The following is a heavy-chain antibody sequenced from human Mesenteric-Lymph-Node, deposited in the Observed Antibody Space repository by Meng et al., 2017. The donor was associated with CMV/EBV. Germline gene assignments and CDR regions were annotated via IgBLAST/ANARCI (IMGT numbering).Heavy chain of an antibody. Sequence: GESLKISCAASGFTFSNSAMHWVRQAPGKGLEWVAVIWSDGSNIYYPDSVKGRFTISRDNSKNTLYLQMSSLRAEDTAIYYCAREGVYDGYAIDYWGQGTLVTVSS. CDR3: AREGVYDGYAIDY. CDR1: GFTFSNSA. D-gene: IGHD5-24*01. CDR2: IWSDGSNI. V-gene: IGHV3-33*08. J-gene: IGHJ4*02.